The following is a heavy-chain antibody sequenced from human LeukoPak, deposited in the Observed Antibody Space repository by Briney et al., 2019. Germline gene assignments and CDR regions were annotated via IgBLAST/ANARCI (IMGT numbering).Heavy chain of an antibody. D-gene: IGHD6-19*01. J-gene: IGHJ4*02. V-gene: IGHV1-18*01. Sequence: ASVKVSCKTSGYTFTSYGISWVRQAPGHGLEWMGWISTYNGNTNYAQNLQGRIIMTTDTSTSSAYMELRSLRSDDTAVYYCARDTYNSGWCSDYWGQGTPVTVSS. CDR2: ISTYNGNT. CDR3: ARDTYNSGWCSDY. CDR1: GYTFTSYG.